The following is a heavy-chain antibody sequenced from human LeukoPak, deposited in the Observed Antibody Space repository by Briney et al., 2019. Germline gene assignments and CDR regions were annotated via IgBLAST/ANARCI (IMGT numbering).Heavy chain of an antibody. J-gene: IGHJ2*01. V-gene: IGHV3-11*01. CDR1: GFTFSDYY. CDR2: ISSSGSTI. D-gene: IGHD5-24*01. CDR3: ARSVRRMATTDFDL. Sequence: PGGSLRLSCAASGFTFSDYYMSWIRQAPGKGLEWVSYISSSGSTIYYADSVKGRFTISRDNAKNSLYLQMNSLRAEDTAVYYCARSVRRMATTDFDLWGRGTLVTVSS.